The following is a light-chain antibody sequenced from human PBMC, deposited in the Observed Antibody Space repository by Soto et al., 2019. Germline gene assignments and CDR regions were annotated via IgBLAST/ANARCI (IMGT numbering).Light chain of an antibody. V-gene: IGLV2-11*01. J-gene: IGLJ1*01. CDR2: DVS. Sequence: QSALTQPRSVSGSPGQSVTISCTGTSSDVGGYNYVSWYQQYSGKAPKVMIYDVSKRPSGVPDRFSGSKSGNAASLTISGLQAEDEADYYCCSYAASNPFGFGIGTKVTVL. CDR3: CSYAASNPFG. CDR1: SSDVGGYNY.